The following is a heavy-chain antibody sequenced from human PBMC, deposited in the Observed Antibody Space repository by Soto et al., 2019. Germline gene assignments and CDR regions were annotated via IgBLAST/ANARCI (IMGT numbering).Heavy chain of an antibody. V-gene: IGHV1-18*01. Sequence: QVQLVQSGAEVKKPGASVKVSCKASGYTFTSYGISWVRQAPGQGLEWMGWISAYNGNTNYAQKLQGRGTMTTDTSTSTAYMELRSLRSDDTAVYYCARDYQRYCSGGSCFPRYYYGMDVWGQGTTVTVSS. CDR1: GYTFTSYG. CDR2: ISAYNGNT. CDR3: ARDYQRYCSGGSCFPRYYYGMDV. J-gene: IGHJ6*02. D-gene: IGHD2-15*01.